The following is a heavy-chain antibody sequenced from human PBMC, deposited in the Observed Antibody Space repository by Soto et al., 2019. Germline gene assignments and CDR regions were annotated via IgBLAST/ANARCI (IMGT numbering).Heavy chain of an antibody. CDR2: INHSGST. Sequence: PSETLSLTCAVYGGSFSGYYWTWIRQPPGKGLEWIGEINHSGSTNYNPSLKSRVTISVDTSKNQFSLKLSAVPAEDTAVYYCERGVRRSTKPGQYAFDIWGQGTMVTVSS. CDR3: ERGVRRSTKPGQYAFDI. D-gene: IGHD2-2*01. CDR1: GGSFSGYY. V-gene: IGHV4-34*01. J-gene: IGHJ3*02.